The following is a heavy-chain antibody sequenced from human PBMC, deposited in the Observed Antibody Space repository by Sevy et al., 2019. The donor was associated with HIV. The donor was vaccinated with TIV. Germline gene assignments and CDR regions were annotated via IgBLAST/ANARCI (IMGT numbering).Heavy chain of an antibody. D-gene: IGHD6-13*01. Sequence: SETLSLTCAISGDSVSSTSATWNWIRQSPSRGLEWLGRTYYRSKWYNDYAVSVKSRITINPDTSKNQFALQLNSVTPEDTAVYYCARDRGSSSWPFDYGGQGTLVTVSS. V-gene: IGHV6-1*01. CDR1: GDSVSSTSAT. CDR2: TYYRSKWYN. CDR3: ARDRGSSSWPFDY. J-gene: IGHJ4*02.